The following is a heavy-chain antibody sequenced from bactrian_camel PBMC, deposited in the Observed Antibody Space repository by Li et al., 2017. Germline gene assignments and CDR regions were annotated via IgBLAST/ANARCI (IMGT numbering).Heavy chain of an antibody. Sequence: QVQLVESGGGSAQAGGSLRLSCSASADALMYMAWFRQAPGQKREAVAAVSTGGSSTMYLDSVKGRFTISRESGKYTVHLQMNSLKPEDTAMYYCTKDRSYGTRNWVQSTRGQGTQVTVS. D-gene: IGHD3*01. V-gene: IGHV3S53*01. CDR2: VSTGGSST. CDR3: TKDRSYGTRNWVQST. CDR1: ADALMY. J-gene: IGHJ4*01.